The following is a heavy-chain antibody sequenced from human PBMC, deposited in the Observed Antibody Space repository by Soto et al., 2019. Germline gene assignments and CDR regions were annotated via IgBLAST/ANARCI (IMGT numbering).Heavy chain of an antibody. V-gene: IGHV4-34*01. D-gene: IGHD2-15*01. J-gene: IGHJ1*01. CDR1: GGSFSGYY. Sequence: QVQLQQWGAGLLKPSETLSLTCAVYGGSFSGYYWSWIRQPPGKGLEWIGEINHSGSTNYNPSLKRRVTISVDTSKNQFSLKLSSVTAADTAVYYCARGHQRYCRGGSCYSTQHWGQGTLVTVSS. CDR3: ARGHQRYCRGGSCYSTQH. CDR2: INHSGST.